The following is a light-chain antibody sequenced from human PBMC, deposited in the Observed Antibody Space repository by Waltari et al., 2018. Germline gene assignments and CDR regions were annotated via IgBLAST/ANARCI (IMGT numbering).Light chain of an antibody. CDR3: SSYTSSSTV. CDR2: AVN. V-gene: IGLV2-14*03. Sequence: QSALTQPASVSGSPGQSITISCTGASSDVGGLNYASWYQQHPGKAPKLMIYAVNNQPSGVSNRFSGSKSGNTASLTISGLQAEDEADYYCSSYTSSSTVFGTGTKVTVL. J-gene: IGLJ1*01. CDR1: SSDVGGLNY.